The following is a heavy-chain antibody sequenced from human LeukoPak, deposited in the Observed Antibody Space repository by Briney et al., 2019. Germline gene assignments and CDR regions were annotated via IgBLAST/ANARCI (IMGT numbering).Heavy chain of an antibody. V-gene: IGHV3-7*01. J-gene: IGHJ4*02. CDR2: IKQDGSEK. Sequence: GGSLRLSCAASGFTFSSYWMSWVRQAPGKGLEWVVNIKQDGSEKYYVDSGKGRFTISRDNAKNSLYLEMNSLRPEDTAVYYCANLGPPGRDHYLESWGQGTLVTVSS. CDR1: GFTFSSYW. CDR3: ANLGPPGRDHYLES. D-gene: IGHD5-24*01.